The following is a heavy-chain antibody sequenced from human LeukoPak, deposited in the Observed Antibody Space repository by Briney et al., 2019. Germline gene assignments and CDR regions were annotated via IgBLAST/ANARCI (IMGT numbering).Heavy chain of an antibody. CDR1: GGSISSYY. J-gene: IGHJ4*02. D-gene: IGHD5-18*01. CDR3: ARDHSYGLVRY. CDR2: IYYSGST. V-gene: IGHV4-59*01. Sequence: KPSETLSLTCTVSGGSISSYYWSWIRQPPGKGLEWIGYIYYSGSTNYNPSLKSRVTISVDTSKNQFSLKLSSVTAADTAVYYCARDHSYGLVRYWGQGTLVTVSS.